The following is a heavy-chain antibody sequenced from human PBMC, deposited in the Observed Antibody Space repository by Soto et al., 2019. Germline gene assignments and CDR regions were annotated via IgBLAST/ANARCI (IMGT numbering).Heavy chain of an antibody. J-gene: IGHJ6*02. Sequence: QVQLQESGPGLVKPSQTLSLTCSVSGGSISSGGNYWNWIRQHPGKGLEWIGYIYYSGSTYYNPSLKSRGTISVDTSKNQSSLKLSSVTAADTAVYYCARDPSIADFYGMDVWGQGTTVTVSS. V-gene: IGHV4-31*03. CDR2: IYYSGST. D-gene: IGHD6-13*01. CDR1: GGSISSGGNY. CDR3: ARDPSIADFYGMDV.